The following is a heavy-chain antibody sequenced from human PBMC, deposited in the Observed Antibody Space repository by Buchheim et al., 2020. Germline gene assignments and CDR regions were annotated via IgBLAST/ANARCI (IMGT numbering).Heavy chain of an antibody. CDR2: IRNKANSYTT. D-gene: IGHD1-1*01. Sequence: EVQLVESGGGLVQPGGSLRLSCAASGFTFSDHYMDWVRQAPGKGLEWVGRIRNKANSYTTEYAASVKGRFTISRDDSTNSLYLQMNSLKTEDTAMYYCARDLRNDAAYFDYWGQGTL. CDR3: ARDLRNDAAYFDY. CDR1: GFTFSDHY. J-gene: IGHJ4*02. V-gene: IGHV3-72*01.